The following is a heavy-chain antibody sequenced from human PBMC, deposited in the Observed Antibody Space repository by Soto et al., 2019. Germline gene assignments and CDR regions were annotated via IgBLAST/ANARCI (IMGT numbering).Heavy chain of an antibody. V-gene: IGHV3-43*01. J-gene: IGHJ4*02. Sequence: HPGGSLRLSCAASGFTFDDYIMHWVRQAPGKGLEWVSLISWDGGTTYYADSVKGRFTISRDNSKNSPYLQMNSLRTEDTALYYCAKDGNSGSYYLFDYWGQGTLVTVSS. CDR3: AKDGNSGSYYLFDY. D-gene: IGHD1-26*01. CDR2: ISWDGGTT. CDR1: GFTFDDYI.